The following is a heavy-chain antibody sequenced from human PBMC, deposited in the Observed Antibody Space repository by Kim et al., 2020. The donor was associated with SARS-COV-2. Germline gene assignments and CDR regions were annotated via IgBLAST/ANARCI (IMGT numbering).Heavy chain of an antibody. CDR3: ARGGALTVFADY. CDR2: ITSGGGTT. Sequence: GGSLRLSCAASGFDFSRFYMTWIRQSPGKGLEWISYITSGGGTTYYADSVKGRFTISRDNADNSLYLQMRGLRVEDSAIYYCARGGALTVFADYWGQGTL. J-gene: IGHJ4*02. D-gene: IGHD1-26*01. V-gene: IGHV3-11*01. CDR1: GFDFSRFY.